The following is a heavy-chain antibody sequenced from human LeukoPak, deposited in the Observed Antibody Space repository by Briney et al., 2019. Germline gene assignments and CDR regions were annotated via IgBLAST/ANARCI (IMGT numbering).Heavy chain of an antibody. CDR2: IYTSGST. Sequence: SKTLSLTXTVSGGSISSYYWSWIRQPAGKGLEWIGRIYTSGSTNYNPSLKSRVTMSVDTSKNQFSLKLSSVTAADTAVYYCARTRRGYSSDGAFDIWGQGTMVTVSS. D-gene: IGHD6-19*01. CDR3: ARTRRGYSSDGAFDI. V-gene: IGHV4-4*07. CDR1: GGSISSYY. J-gene: IGHJ3*02.